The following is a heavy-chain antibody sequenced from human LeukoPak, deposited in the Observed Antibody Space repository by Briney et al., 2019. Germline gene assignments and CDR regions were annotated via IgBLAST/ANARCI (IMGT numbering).Heavy chain of an antibody. CDR3: ATSPVASSPSYYFDY. V-gene: IGHV3-23*01. Sequence: GGSLRLSCAASGFTFSSYAMSWVRQGSGKGLEWASSISGSGASTYYADSVKGRFTISRDNSKNTLYLQMNSLRAEDTAVYYCATSPVASSPSYYFDYWGQGTLVTVSS. CDR1: GFTFSSYA. CDR2: ISGSGAST. J-gene: IGHJ4*02. D-gene: IGHD2-2*01.